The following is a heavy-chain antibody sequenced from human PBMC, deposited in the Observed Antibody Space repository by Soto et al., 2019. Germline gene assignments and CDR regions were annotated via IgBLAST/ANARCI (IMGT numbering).Heavy chain of an antibody. CDR2: ISGSGGST. Sequence: PGGSLRLSCAASGFTFSSYATSWVRQAPGKGLEWVSAISGSGGSTYYADSVKGRFTISRDNSKDTLYLQMNSLRAEDTAVYYCAKDLGTYDWPYFDYWGQGTLVTVSS. V-gene: IGHV3-23*01. J-gene: IGHJ4*02. D-gene: IGHD3-9*01. CDR1: GFTFSSYA. CDR3: AKDLGTYDWPYFDY.